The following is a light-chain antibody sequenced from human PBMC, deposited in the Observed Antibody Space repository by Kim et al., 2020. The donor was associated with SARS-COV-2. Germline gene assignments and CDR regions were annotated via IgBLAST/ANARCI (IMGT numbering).Light chain of an antibody. V-gene: IGLV2-8*01. Sequence: QSALTQPPSASGSPGQSVTISCSGTSSYFGGFNYVSWYQQHPGKAPKLIIYEVIKRPSGVPDRFSGSKSGNTASLTVSGLQAEDEADYYCTTHGGYNYVFGTGTKVTVL. J-gene: IGLJ1*01. CDR2: EVI. CDR1: SSYFGGFNY. CDR3: TTHGGYNYV.